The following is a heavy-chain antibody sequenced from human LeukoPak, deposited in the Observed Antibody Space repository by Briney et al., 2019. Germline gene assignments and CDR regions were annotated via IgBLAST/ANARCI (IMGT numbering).Heavy chain of an antibody. CDR1: GGSISSRSYY. J-gene: IGHJ4*02. Sequence: SETLSLTCTVSGGSISSRSYYWGWIRQPPGKGLEWIGIIYYSGSTYSNPSLRSRVTISVDTSKNQFSLKLSSVTAADTAVYYCARRATWILDSFEDYWGQGTLVTVSS. V-gene: IGHV4-39*01. CDR2: IYYSGST. D-gene: IGHD3-9*01. CDR3: ARRATWILDSFEDY.